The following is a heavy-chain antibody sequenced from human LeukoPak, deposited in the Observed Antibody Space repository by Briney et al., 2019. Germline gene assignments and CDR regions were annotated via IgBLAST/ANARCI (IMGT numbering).Heavy chain of an antibody. J-gene: IGHJ4*02. CDR2: ISYDGSNK. D-gene: IGHD6-13*01. V-gene: IGHV3-30*18. CDR1: GFAFSSYG. Sequence: GGSLRLSCAASGFAFSSYGIHWVRQAPGKGLEWVAVISYDGSNKFYADSVKGRFTISRDNSKNTLYLQMNSLRVGDTAVYYCAKSFGYSRSWFDNWGQGTLVTVSS. CDR3: AKSFGYSRSWFDN.